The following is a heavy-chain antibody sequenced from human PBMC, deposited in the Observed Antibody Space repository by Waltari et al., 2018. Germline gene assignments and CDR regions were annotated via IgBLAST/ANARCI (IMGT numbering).Heavy chain of an antibody. V-gene: IGHV3-23*03. CDR3: AKHSSYDILTGINDYYYYYYMDV. CDR1: GFTFSSYA. J-gene: IGHJ6*03. D-gene: IGHD3-9*01. CDR2: IYSGGSST. Sequence: EVQLLESGGGLVQPGGSLRLSCAASGFTFSSYAMSWVRQAPGKGLEWVAVIYSGGSSTYYADSVKGRFTISRDNSKNTLYLQMNSLRAEDTAVYYCAKHSSYDILTGINDYYYYYYMDVWGKGTTVTVSS.